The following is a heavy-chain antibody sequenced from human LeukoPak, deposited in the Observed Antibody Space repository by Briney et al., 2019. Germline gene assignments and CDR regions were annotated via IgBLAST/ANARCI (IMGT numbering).Heavy chain of an antibody. Sequence: ASVKVSCKASGYIFTGYYMHWVRQAPGQGLEWMGWINPNSGGTNYAQKFQGRVTMTRDTSISTAYMELSRLRSDDTAVYYCARGDCCSSTSCYARLFYYYYYYMDVWGKGTTVTVSS. CDR2: INPNSGGT. V-gene: IGHV1-2*02. J-gene: IGHJ6*03. CDR3: ARGDCCSSTSCYARLFYYYYYYMDV. CDR1: GYIFTGYY. D-gene: IGHD2-2*01.